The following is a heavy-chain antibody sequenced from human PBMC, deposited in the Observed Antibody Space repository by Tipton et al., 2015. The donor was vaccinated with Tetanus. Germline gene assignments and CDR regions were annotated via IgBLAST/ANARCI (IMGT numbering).Heavy chain of an antibody. V-gene: IGHV4-59*01. CDR2: VYSSGST. D-gene: IGHD1-26*01. Sequence: TLSLTCAVYGGSFSGYYWSWIRQPPGKGLEWIGNVYSSGSTYYNPSLKGRVTISVDTSTTQFSLRLNSVTAADTAIYYCARDHRLSASYAGWFDPWGQRTLVTVSS. J-gene: IGHJ5*02. CDR3: ARDHRLSASYAGWFDP. CDR1: GGSFSGYY.